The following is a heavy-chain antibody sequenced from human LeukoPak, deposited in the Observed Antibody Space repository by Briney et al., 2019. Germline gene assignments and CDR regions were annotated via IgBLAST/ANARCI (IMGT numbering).Heavy chain of an antibody. Sequence: GASVKVSCKASGGTFSSYAISWVRQAPGQGLEWMGGIIPIFGTANYAQKFQGRVTITADESTSTAYMELSSLRSEDTAVYYCARFYRGYSSGRFFDSWGQGTLVTVSS. CDR1: GGTFSSYA. CDR3: ARFYRGYSSGRFFDS. J-gene: IGHJ4*02. CDR2: IIPIFGTA. V-gene: IGHV1-69*13. D-gene: IGHD5-18*01.